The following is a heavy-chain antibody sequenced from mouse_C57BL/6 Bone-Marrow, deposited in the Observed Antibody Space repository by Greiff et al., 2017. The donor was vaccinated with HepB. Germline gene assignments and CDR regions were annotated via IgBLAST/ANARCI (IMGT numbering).Heavy chain of an antibody. CDR2: IDPETGGT. CDR1: GYTFTDYE. J-gene: IGHJ2*01. Sequence: QVQLQQSGAELVRPGASVTLSCKASGYTFTDYEMHWVKQTPVHGLEWIGAIDPETGGTAYNQKFKGKAILTADKSSSPAYMERRSLTSEDSAVYYCTRPHTLREYFDYWGQGTTLTVSS. CDR3: TRPHTLREYFDY. D-gene: IGHD1-1*01. V-gene: IGHV1-15*01.